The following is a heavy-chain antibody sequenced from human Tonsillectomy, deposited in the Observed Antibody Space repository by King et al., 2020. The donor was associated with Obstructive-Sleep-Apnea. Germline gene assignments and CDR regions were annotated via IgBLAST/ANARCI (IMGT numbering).Heavy chain of an antibody. CDR3: ARDVAFDY. J-gene: IGHJ4*02. CDR1: GFTFSNYG. V-gene: IGHV3-33*01. CDR2: IWYDGNKK. Sequence: QLVQSGGGVVQPGRSLRLSCAASGFTFSNYGMHWVRQAPGKGLEWVAVIWYDGNKKYCADSVEGRFTISRDNSKNTLYLQMNSLRSEDTAVYYCARDVAFDYWGQGTLVTVSS.